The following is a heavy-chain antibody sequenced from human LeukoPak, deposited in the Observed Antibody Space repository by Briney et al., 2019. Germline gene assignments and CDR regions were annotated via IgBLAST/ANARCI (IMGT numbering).Heavy chain of an antibody. Sequence: SETLSLTCTVSGYSISSGYYWGWIRQPPGKGLEWIGSIYHSGSTYYNPSLKSRVTISVDTSKNQFSLKLSSVTAADTAVYYCARRKGYYDSNAIFDPWGQGTLVTVSS. V-gene: IGHV4-38-2*02. D-gene: IGHD3-22*01. CDR2: IYHSGST. CDR3: ARRKGYYDSNAIFDP. CDR1: GYSISSGYY. J-gene: IGHJ5*02.